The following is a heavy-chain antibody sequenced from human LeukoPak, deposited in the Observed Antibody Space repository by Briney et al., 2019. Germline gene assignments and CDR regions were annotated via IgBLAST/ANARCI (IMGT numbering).Heavy chain of an antibody. Sequence: RSSETLSLTCTVSGDSIGSYYYSWLRQSAGKGLEWIGRLYNSDTNYNPSLTSRVTMSVDTPKNQFSLILNSVTAADTAVYYCAGAIRPAPACVFDVWGQGAMVTVSS. CDR1: GDSIGSYY. V-gene: IGHV4-4*07. CDR3: AGAIRPAPACVFDV. CDR2: LYNSDT. J-gene: IGHJ3*01. D-gene: IGHD2-15*01.